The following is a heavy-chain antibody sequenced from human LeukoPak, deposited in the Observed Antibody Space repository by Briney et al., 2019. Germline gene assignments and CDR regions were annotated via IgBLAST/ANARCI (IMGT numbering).Heavy chain of an antibody. CDR2: IKQDGSDK. J-gene: IGHJ2*01. CDR1: GFTFSSYW. CDR3: ARDPRVFDL. V-gene: IGHV3-7*04. Sequence: GGSLRLSCAASGFTFSSYWMSWVRQAPGKGLEWVANIKQDGSDKYYEDSVKGRFTTSRDNAKNSLYLQMNSLRAEDTAVYYCARDPRVFDLWGRGTLVTVSS.